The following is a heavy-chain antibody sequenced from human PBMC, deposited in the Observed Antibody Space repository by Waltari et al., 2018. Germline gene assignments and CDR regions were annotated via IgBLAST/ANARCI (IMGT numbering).Heavy chain of an antibody. CDR1: GGSISSSSYS. CDR2: IYYSRST. D-gene: IGHD1-1*01. Sequence: QLQLQESGPGLVKPSETLSLTCTVSGGSISSSSYSWGWHRQPPGKGLEWIGGIYYSRSTYYNPSLKSRVTISVDTSKNQFSLKLSSVTAADTAVYYCARGGGRAVHLVQDWGQGTLVTVSS. J-gene: IGHJ4*02. V-gene: IGHV4-39*07. CDR3: ARGGGRAVHLVQD.